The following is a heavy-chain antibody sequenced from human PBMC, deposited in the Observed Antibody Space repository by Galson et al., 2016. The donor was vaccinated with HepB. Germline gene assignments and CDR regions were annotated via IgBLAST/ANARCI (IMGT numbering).Heavy chain of an antibody. CDR2: IYYSGST. CDR3: ARRAATYDSSGYYYGADGDY. V-gene: IGHV4-39*01. CDR1: GGSISSSSYY. D-gene: IGHD3-22*01. Sequence: SLTCTVSGGSISSSSYYWGWIRQPPGKGLEWIGSIYYSGSTYYNPSLKSRVTISVDTSKNQFSLKLSSVTAADTAVYYCARRAATYDSSGYYYGADGDYWGQGTLVTVSS. J-gene: IGHJ4*02.